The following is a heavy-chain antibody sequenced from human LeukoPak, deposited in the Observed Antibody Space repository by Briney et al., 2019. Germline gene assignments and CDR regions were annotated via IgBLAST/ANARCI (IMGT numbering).Heavy chain of an antibody. CDR3: ARDTDRYYYDSSGYPWFDP. CDR1: GYTFTSYA. D-gene: IGHD3-22*01. Sequence: ASVKVSCKASGYTFTSYAMNWVRQAPGQGLEWMGWINTNTGNPTYAQGFTGRFVFSLDTSVSTAYLQISSLKAEDTAVYYCARDTDRYYYDSSGYPWFDPWGQGTLVTVSS. CDR2: INTNTGNP. J-gene: IGHJ5*02. V-gene: IGHV7-4-1*02.